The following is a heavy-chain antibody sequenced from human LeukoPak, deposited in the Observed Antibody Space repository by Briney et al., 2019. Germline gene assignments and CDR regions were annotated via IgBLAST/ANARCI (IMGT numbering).Heavy chain of an antibody. CDR3: AKFNGSGSSFDY. CDR2: ISYDGSNK. Sequence: GGSLRLSCAASGFTFSSYGMHWVRQAPGKGLEWVAVISYDGSNKYYADSVKGRFTISRDNSKNTLYLQMNSLRAEDTAVYYCAKFNGSGSSFDYWGQGTLVTVSS. J-gene: IGHJ4*02. CDR1: GFTFSSYG. D-gene: IGHD3-10*01. V-gene: IGHV3-30*18.